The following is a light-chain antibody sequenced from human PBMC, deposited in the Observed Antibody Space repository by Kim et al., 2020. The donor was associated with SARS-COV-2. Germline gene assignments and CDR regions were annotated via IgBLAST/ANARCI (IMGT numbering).Light chain of an antibody. CDR2: EYN. V-gene: IGLV6-57*02. CDR3: QSYDSSNQGV. Sequence: KPVPTSCPGSSASIASNYVQCYQQRPGGAPTTVIYEYNQRPSGVPDRFSGSIDSSSNSTSLTISGLKTEDEADYYCQSYDSSNQGVFGGGTQLTVL. J-gene: IGLJ2*01. CDR1: SASIASNY.